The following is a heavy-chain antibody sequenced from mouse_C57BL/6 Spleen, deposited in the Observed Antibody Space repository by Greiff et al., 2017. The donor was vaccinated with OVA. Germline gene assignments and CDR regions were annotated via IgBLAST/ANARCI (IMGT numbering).Heavy chain of an antibody. J-gene: IGHJ2*01. CDR3: ARNHYYGSSYGYFDY. CDR2: IWRGGST. V-gene: IGHV2-2*01. D-gene: IGHD1-1*01. CDR1: GFSLTSYG. Sequence: QVQLQQSGPGLVQPSQSLSITCTVSGFSLTSYGVHWVRQSPGKGLEWLGVIWRGGSTDYNAAFISRLSISKDNSKSQVFFKMNSLQADDTAIYYCARNHYYGSSYGYFDYWGQGTTLTVSS.